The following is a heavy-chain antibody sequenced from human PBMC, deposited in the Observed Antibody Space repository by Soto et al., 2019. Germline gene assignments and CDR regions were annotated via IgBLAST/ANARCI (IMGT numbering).Heavy chain of an antibody. CDR3: AREGNLGRWLQPLDF. V-gene: IGHV4-59*01. Sequence: SETLSLTCTVSGGSISSYYWSWIRQPPGKGLEWIGNIYYTGSTSYNPSLKSRVSMSVDTSKNQFSLRLISVTAADTAKYFCAREGNLGRWLQPLDFWGQGTLVTVSS. CDR1: GGSISSYY. D-gene: IGHD5-12*01. J-gene: IGHJ4*02. CDR2: IYYTGST.